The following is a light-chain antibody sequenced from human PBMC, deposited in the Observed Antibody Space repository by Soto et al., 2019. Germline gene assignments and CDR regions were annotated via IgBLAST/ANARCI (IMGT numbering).Light chain of an antibody. Sequence: EIVMTQSPATLSLSPGERAALSCRASQSINSELAWYQQKPGQPPRLLIYGASTRATGVPARFTGSESGSEFSLTIRGLQSEAFDVYYCQRGHNWPITIGQGTRLEI. V-gene: IGKV3-15*01. CDR3: QRGHNWPIT. J-gene: IGKJ2*01. CDR2: GAS. CDR1: QSINSE.